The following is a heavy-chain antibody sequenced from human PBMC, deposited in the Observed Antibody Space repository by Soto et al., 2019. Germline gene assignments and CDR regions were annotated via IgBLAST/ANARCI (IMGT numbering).Heavy chain of an antibody. D-gene: IGHD1-26*01. J-gene: IGHJ6*02. CDR3: ARGGSGSYLGRYYYGMDV. CDR1: GGSISSYY. V-gene: IGHV4-59*01. CDR2: IYYSGST. Sequence: PSETLSLTCTVSGGSISSYYWSWIRQPPGKGLEWIGYIYYSGSTNYNPSLKSRVTISVDTSKNQFSLKLSSVTAADTAVYYCARGGSGSYLGRYYYGMDVWGQGTTVTVS.